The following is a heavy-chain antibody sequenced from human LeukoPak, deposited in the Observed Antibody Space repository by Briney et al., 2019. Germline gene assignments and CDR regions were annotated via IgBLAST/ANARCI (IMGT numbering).Heavy chain of an antibody. J-gene: IGHJ6*03. D-gene: IGHD3-10*01. Sequence: GASVKVSCKASGYTFTGYYMHWVRQAPGQGLEWMGWINTNTGNPTYAQGFTGRFVFSLDTSVSTAYLQISSLKAEDTAVYYCARVSGYYYYYYMDVWGKGTTVTVSS. V-gene: IGHV7-4-1*02. CDR1: GYTFTGYY. CDR3: ARVSGYYYYYYMDV. CDR2: INTNTGNP.